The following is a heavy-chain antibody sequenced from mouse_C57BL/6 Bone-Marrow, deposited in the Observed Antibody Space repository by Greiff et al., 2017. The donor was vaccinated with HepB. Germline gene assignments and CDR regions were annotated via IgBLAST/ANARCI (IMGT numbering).Heavy chain of an antibody. CDR1: GYAFTNYL. V-gene: IGHV1-54*01. J-gene: IGHJ3*01. Sequence: QVQLQQSGAELVRPGTSVKVSCKASGYAFTNYLIEWVKQRPGQGLEWIGVINPGSGGTNYNEKVKGKATLTADKSSSTAYMQLSSLTSEDSAVYFCAREGLDDYDDAWFAYWGQGTLVTVSA. CDR2: INPGSGGT. D-gene: IGHD2-4*01. CDR3: AREGLDDYDDAWFAY.